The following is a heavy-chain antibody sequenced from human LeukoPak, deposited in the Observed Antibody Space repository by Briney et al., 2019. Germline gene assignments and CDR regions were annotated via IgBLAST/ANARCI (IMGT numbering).Heavy chain of an antibody. V-gene: IGHV4-39*02. D-gene: IGHD2-8*01. CDR2: IYYTRST. CDR1: GGSISSSSYY. CDR3: ARDARVCTNGVCYGMDV. J-gene: IGHJ6*02. Sequence: SETLSLTCTVSGGSISSSSYYWGWIRQPPGKGLEWIGSIYYTRSTYYNPSLKSRVTISVDTSKNQFSLKLTSVTAADTAVYYCARDARVCTNGVCYGMDVWGQGTTVTVSS.